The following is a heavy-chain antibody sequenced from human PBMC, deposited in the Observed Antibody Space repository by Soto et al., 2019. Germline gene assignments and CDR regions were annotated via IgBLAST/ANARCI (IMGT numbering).Heavy chain of an antibody. D-gene: IGHD3-3*01. Sequence: EVQLLESGGGLVQPGGSLTLSCAASGFTFSSYAMSCVRQAPGKGLEWVSAISVSGGSTYYADSVKGRFTISRENSKNTLYLQMNSLRAEDTAVYYCAKIGRITIFGVVIILTGQNYYMDVWGKGTTVTVSS. CDR2: ISVSGGST. J-gene: IGHJ6*03. CDR1: GFTFSSYA. V-gene: IGHV3-23*01. CDR3: AKIGRITIFGVVIILTGQNYYMDV.